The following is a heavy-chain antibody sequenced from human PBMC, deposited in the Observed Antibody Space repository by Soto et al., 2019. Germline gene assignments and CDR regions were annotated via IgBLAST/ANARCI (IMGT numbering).Heavy chain of an antibody. CDR2: VFHTGNT. D-gene: IGHD3-9*01. CDR3: ARKDWVRFDY. J-gene: IGHJ4*02. Sequence: SETLSLTCAVSGDSMTRSVWWTWVRQPPGKGLEWIGEVFHTGNTNYNPSLKSRVTMSVDKSTNEFSLKVTSVTAADTAIYSCARKDWVRFDYWGQGAMVTVSS. CDR1: GDSMTRSVW. V-gene: IGHV4-4*02.